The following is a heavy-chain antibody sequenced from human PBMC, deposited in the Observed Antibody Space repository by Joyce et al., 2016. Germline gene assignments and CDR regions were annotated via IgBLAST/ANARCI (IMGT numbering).Heavy chain of an antibody. V-gene: IGHV3-30*04. CDR2: VSYDANNI. Sequence: QVQLVESGGGVVQPGKSLRLSCAASGFTFQDHALHWVRQAPGKGLGWVAVVSYDANNIYYADSVKGRFTISRDDSRNTLYLQMNSLTVEDTATYYCARGRGYIYGFNDYWGQGTLVTVSS. CDR3: ARGRGYIYGFNDY. D-gene: IGHD5-18*01. J-gene: IGHJ4*02. CDR1: GFTFQDHA.